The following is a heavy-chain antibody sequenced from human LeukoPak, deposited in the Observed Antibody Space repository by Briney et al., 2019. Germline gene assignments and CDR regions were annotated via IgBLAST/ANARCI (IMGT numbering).Heavy chain of an antibody. D-gene: IGHD2-15*01. J-gene: IGHJ4*02. CDR3: ARASDIVVVVAATD. CDR2: SNSDGSST. CDR1: GFTFSNSW. Sequence: GGSLRLSCAASGFTFSNSWMHWVRQAPGKGLEWISRSNSDGSSTTYAESVKGRFTVSRDNAKNTLYLQMTSLRVEDTAVYYCARASDIVVVVAATDWGQGTLVTVSS. V-gene: IGHV3-74*03.